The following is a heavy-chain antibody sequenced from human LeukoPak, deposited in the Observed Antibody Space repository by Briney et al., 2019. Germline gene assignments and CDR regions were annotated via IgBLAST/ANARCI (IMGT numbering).Heavy chain of an antibody. CDR1: GGSISSYY. D-gene: IGHD3-16*02. CDR3: ARVSTANWFDP. CDR2: IYYSGSA. Sequence: SETLSLTCTVSGGSISSYYWSWIRQPPGKGLEWIGYIYYSGSANYNPSLKSRVTISVDTSKNQFSLKLSSVTAADTAVYYCARVSTANWFDPWGQGTLVTVSS. J-gene: IGHJ5*02. V-gene: IGHV4-59*01.